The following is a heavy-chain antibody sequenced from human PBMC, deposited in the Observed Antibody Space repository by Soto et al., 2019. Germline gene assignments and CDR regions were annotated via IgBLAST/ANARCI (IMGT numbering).Heavy chain of an antibody. Sequence: QVQLVQSGAEEKKPWASVKVSCKASGYTFTSYAMHWVRQAPGQTLEWMGWINAGNGNTKYSQKLQGRVTITRDTSASTAYMELSSLRSEDTAVYYCAREGRWGEIAAAGTNAFDYWGQGTLVTVSS. V-gene: IGHV1-3*05. CDR3: AREGRWGEIAAAGTNAFDY. D-gene: IGHD6-13*01. CDR2: INAGNGNT. CDR1: GYTFTSYA. J-gene: IGHJ4*02.